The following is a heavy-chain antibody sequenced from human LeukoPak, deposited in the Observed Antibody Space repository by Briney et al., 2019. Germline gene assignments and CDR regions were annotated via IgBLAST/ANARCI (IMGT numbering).Heavy chain of an antibody. D-gene: IGHD5-18*01. CDR3: ARAASLPMVTPDFDY. Sequence: SETLSLTCTVSGGSISSYYWCWIRQPPGKGLEWIGYIYYSGSTNYNPSLKSRVTISVDTSKNQFSLKLSSVTAADTAVYYCARAASLPMVTPDFDYWGQGTLVTVSS. CDR1: GGSISSYY. J-gene: IGHJ4*02. V-gene: IGHV4-59*01. CDR2: IYYSGST.